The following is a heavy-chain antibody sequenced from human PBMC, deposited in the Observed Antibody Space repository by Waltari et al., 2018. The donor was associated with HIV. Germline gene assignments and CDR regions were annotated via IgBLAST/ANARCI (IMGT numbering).Heavy chain of an antibody. D-gene: IGHD2-2*01. Sequence: EVQLLDSGGGLVQPGGSLRLSCAASGFSFSSSAMSWVRQAPGKGLEWVSVISGSGDSTFYADPVKGRFTISRDDSKNTLYLQMNSLSAEDTAVYYCAKASSASCYASLHYWGQGTLVTVSS. CDR1: GFSFSSSA. CDR3: AKASSASCYASLHY. CDR2: ISGSGDST. V-gene: IGHV3-23*01. J-gene: IGHJ4*02.